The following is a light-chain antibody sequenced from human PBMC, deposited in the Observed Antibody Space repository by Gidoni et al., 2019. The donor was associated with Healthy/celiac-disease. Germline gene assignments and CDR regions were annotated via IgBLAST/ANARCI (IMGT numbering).Light chain of an antibody. J-gene: IGKJ4*01. CDR1: QSVSSY. CDR2: DAS. V-gene: IGKV3-11*01. Sequence: EIVLTQSPATLSLSPGERATLSCRASQSVSSYLAWYQHKPGKAPKLLIYDASNRATGIPARFSGRGSGTAFTLTISSLEPEDFAVYYCQQRSNWPLTFGGGTKVEIK. CDR3: QQRSNWPLT.